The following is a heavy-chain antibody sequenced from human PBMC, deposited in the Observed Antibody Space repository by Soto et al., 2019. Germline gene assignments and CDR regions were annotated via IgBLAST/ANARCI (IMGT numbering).Heavy chain of an antibody. CDR3: ARYHKNYYYYYMDV. J-gene: IGHJ6*03. CDR1: GGSISSSSYY. CDR2: IYYSGST. D-gene: IGHD2-2*01. V-gene: IGHV4-39*01. Sequence: QLQLQESGPGLVKPSETLSLTCTVSGGSISSSSYYWGWIRQPPGKGLEWIGSIYYSGSTYYNPSLKSRVTISVDTSKNQFSLKLSSVTAADTAVYYCARYHKNYYYYYMDVWGKGTTVTVSS.